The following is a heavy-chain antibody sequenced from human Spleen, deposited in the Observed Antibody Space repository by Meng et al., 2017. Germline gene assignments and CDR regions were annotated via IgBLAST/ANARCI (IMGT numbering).Heavy chain of an antibody. D-gene: IGHD4-23*01. CDR2: MNEDGSTI. CDR3: VKDFGGNSDY. J-gene: IGHJ4*02. CDR1: GFSLSSFW. Sequence: VQLVESGGGLVKPGGSLRLSCAASGFSLSSFWMHWVRQAPGKGLVWVSRMNEDGSTISHAGSVRGRFTISRDSASNTLYLQMNSLRAEDTAVYYCVKDFGGNSDYWGQGTLVTVSS. V-gene: IGHV3-74*02.